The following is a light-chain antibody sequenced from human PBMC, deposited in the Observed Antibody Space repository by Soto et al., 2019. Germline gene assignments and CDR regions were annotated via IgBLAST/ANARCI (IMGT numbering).Light chain of an antibody. J-gene: IGKJ1*01. CDR1: QSVRSSY. CDR2: GAS. V-gene: IGKV3-20*01. CDR3: QQYGSSPRT. Sequence: EIVMTQSQATLSVSPGERATLSCRASQSVRSSYLAWYQQKPGQAPRLLIYGASSRATGIPDRFSGSGSGTDFTLTISRLEPEDFTVYYCQQYGSSPRTFGQGTKVDI.